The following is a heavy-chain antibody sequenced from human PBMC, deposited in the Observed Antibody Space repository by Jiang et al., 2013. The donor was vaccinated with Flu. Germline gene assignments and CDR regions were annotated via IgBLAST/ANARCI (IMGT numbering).Heavy chain of an antibody. J-gene: IGHJ5*02. Sequence: LLKPSETLSLTCAVYGGSFSGYYWSWIRQPPGKGLEWIGEINHSGSTNYNPSLKSRVTISVDTSKNQFSLKLSSVTAADTAVYYCARVYYGSGSYYFDPWGQGTPGHRLL. D-gene: IGHD3-10*01. CDR3: ARVYYGSGSYYFDP. CDR2: INHSGST. V-gene: IGHV4-34*01. CDR1: GGSFSGYY.